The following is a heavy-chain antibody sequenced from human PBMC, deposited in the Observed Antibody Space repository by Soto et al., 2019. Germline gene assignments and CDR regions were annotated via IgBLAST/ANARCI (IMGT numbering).Heavy chain of an antibody. CDR1: GFTFSGFG. CDR3: ARDGEFHDSSGKFGY. V-gene: IGHV3-33*01. CDR2: TWFDGSNE. D-gene: IGHD3-22*01. J-gene: IGHJ4*02. Sequence: QVQLVESGGGVVRPGASLRLSCVASGFTFSGFGMNWVRQAPGKGLEWVAITWFDGSNEFYADSVKGRFTISRDNSKNTVYLQMNSLRADDTAIYYCARDGEFHDSSGKFGYWGQGTLVTVSS.